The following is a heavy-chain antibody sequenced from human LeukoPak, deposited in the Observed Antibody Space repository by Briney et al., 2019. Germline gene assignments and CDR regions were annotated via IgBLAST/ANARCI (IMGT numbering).Heavy chain of an antibody. V-gene: IGHV4-59*01. CDR3: ARGVPYGPSYEFFDY. CDR2: IYYSGST. D-gene: IGHD3-10*01. Sequence: SETLSLTCTVSGGSITNYYWSWIRQPPGKGLENIGYIYYSGSTNYNPSLKSRVTISLHTSKNQFSLKLNSVTAADTAVYYCARGVPYGPSYEFFDYWGQGTLVTVSS. CDR1: GGSITNYY. J-gene: IGHJ4*02.